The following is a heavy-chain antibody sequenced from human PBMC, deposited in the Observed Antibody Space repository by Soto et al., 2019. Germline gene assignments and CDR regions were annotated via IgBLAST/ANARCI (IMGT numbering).Heavy chain of an antibody. CDR1: GGSISSSSYY. V-gene: IGHV4-39*01. D-gene: IGHD3-10*01. Sequence: QLQLQESGPGLVKPSETLSLTCTVSGGSISSSSYYWGWIRQPPGKGLEWIGRIYYSGSTYYNPSRKSRVTIAVDTSKSQFSLKLSSVTAADTAVYYCATLWFGEGNYWGQGTLVTVSS. CDR2: IYYSGST. CDR3: ATLWFGEGNY. J-gene: IGHJ4*02.